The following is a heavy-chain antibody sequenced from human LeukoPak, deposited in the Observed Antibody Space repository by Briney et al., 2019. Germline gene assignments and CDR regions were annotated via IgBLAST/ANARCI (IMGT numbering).Heavy chain of an antibody. CDR1: GGSISSGDYY. CDR2: IYYSGST. J-gene: IGHJ3*02. Sequence: SETLSLTCTVSGGSISSGDYYWSWIRQPPGKGLAGIGYIYYSGSTYYNPSLRSRVTISVDTSKNQFSLKLSSVTAADTAVYYCARYEPSDAFDIWGQGTMVTVSS. V-gene: IGHV4-30-4*01. CDR3: ARYEPSDAFDI. D-gene: IGHD1-14*01.